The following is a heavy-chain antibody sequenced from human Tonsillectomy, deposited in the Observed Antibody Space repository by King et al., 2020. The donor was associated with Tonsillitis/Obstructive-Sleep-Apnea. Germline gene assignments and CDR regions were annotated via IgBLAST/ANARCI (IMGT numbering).Heavy chain of an antibody. V-gene: IGHV4-59*01. J-gene: IGHJ3*02. CDR2: IYYSGST. CDR1: GGSISSYY. D-gene: IGHD4-17*01. CDR3: AREDYGDSNDAFDI. Sequence: QLQESGPGLVKPSETLSLTCTVSGGSISSYYWSWIRQPPGKGLEWIGYIYYSGSTNYNPSLKSRVTISVDTSKNQFSLKLSSVTAADTAVYYCAREDYGDSNDAFDIWGQGTMVTVSS.